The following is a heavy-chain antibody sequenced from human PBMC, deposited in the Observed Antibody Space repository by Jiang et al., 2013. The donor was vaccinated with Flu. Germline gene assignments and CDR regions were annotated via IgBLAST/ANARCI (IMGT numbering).Heavy chain of an antibody. CDR2: IYWNDDK. D-gene: IGHD2-2*01. V-gene: IGHV2-5*01. J-gene: IGHJ4*02. Sequence: KPTQTLTLTCTFSGFSLSTSGVGVGWIRQPPGKALEWLALIYWNDDKRYSPSLKSRLTITKDTSKNQVVLTMTNMDPVDTATYYCAQSTIVVVPASFLYYFDYWGQG. CDR1: GFSLSTSGVG. CDR3: AQSTIVVVPASFLYYFDY.